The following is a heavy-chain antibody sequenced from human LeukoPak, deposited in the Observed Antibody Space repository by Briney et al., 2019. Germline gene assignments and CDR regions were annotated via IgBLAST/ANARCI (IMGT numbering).Heavy chain of an antibody. J-gene: IGHJ4*02. D-gene: IGHD3-3*01. CDR1: GLSFSNAW. CDR3: TTAYDFWSAYPFDY. Sequence: GGSLRLSCAACGLSFSNAWMNWVRQAPGKGLEWVGRIKSKTDGGTTDYAAPVKGRFTISRDDSIDTLYLQMNNLKTEDTAVYYCTTAYDFWSAYPFDYWGQGTLVTVSS. CDR2: IKSKTDGGTT. V-gene: IGHV3-15*01.